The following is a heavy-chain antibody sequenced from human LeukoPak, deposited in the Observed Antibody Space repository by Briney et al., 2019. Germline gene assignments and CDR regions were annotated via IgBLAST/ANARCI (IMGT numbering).Heavy chain of an antibody. V-gene: IGHV3-9*01. CDR2: ISWNSGSI. J-gene: IGHJ4*02. D-gene: IGHD1-7*01. CDR1: GLTFDDYA. Sequence: SLRLSCAASGLTFDDYAMHWVRQAPGKGLEWVSGISWNSGSIGYADSVKGRFTISRDNAKNSLYLQMNSLRAEDTALYYCAKDLFSTGTTPHGFDYWGQGTLVTVSS. CDR3: AKDLFSTGTTPHGFDY.